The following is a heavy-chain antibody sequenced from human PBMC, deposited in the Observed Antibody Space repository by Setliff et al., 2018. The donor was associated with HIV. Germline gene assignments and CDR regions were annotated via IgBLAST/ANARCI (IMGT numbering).Heavy chain of an antibody. V-gene: IGHV4-34*01. CDR2: AIHSGIT. Sequence: KTSETLSLTCGVYGGSVSAYEWRWIRQPPGKGLEWIGEAIHSGITYNPSLRSRVTISLDTSKNQFSLNLTSVTAADTAVYYCVRGEYYDVSAIYHDDRWGQGTQVTVSS. CDR1: GGSVSAYE. J-gene: IGHJ4*02. CDR3: VRGEYYDVSAIYHDDR. D-gene: IGHD3-16*01.